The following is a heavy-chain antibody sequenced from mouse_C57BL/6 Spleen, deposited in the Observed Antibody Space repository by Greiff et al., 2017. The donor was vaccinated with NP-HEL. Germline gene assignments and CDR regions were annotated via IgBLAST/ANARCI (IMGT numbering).Heavy chain of an antibody. CDR1: GYAFSSSW. Sequence: VQLQQSGPELVKPGASVKISCKASGYAFSSSWMNWVKQRPGKGLEWIGRIYPGDGDTNYNGKFKGKATLTADKSSSTAYMQLSSLTSEDSAVYFCARSPLITTVVARNYFDYWGQSTTLTVSS. J-gene: IGHJ2*01. D-gene: IGHD1-1*01. V-gene: IGHV1-82*01. CDR3: ARSPLITTVVARNYFDY. CDR2: IYPGDGDT.